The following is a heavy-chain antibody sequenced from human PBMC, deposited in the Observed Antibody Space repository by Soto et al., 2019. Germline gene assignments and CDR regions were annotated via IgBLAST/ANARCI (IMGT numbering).Heavy chain of an antibody. CDR1: GGTFSSYA. CDR3: AKDRSGITMIVVVTPWFDP. V-gene: IGHV1-69*13. CDR2: IIPIFGTA. Sequence: SVKVSCKASGGTFSSYAISWVRQAPGQGLEWMGGIIPIFGTANYAQKFQGRVTITADESTSTAYMELNSLRTEGTAVYYCAKDRSGITMIVVVTPWFDPWGQGTLVTVSS. J-gene: IGHJ5*02. D-gene: IGHD3-22*01.